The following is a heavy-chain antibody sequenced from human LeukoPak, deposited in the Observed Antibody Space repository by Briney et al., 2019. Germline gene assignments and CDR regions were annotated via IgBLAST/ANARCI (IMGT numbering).Heavy chain of an antibody. V-gene: IGHV3-23*01. CDR2: ISGSGGST. D-gene: IGHD3-22*01. Sequence: GGSLRLSCAVSGITLSNYGMSWARQAPGKGLEWVAGISGSGGSTNYADSVKGRFSISRDNPKNTLYLQMNSLRAEDTAVYFCAKRGVVIRVILVGFHKEAYYFDSWGQGALVTVSS. J-gene: IGHJ4*02. CDR1: GITLSNYG. CDR3: AKRGVVIRVILVGFHKEAYYFDS.